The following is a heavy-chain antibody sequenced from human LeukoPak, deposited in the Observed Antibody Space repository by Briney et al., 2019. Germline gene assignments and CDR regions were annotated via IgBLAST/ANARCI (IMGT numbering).Heavy chain of an antibody. D-gene: IGHD5-12*01. V-gene: IGHV3-21*01. CDR1: GFTFSDYW. CDR2: ISSSSSYI. Sequence: PGGSLRLSCTASGFTFSDYWMSWVRQAPGKGLEWVSSISSSSSYIYYADSVKGRFTISRDNAKNSLYLQMNSLRAEDTAVYYCARDSRGYSGYDGRLQIDYWGQGTLVTVSS. J-gene: IGHJ4*02. CDR3: ARDSRGYSGYDGRLQIDY.